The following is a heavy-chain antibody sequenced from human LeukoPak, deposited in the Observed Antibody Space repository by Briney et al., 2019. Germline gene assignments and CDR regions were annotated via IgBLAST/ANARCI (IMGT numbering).Heavy chain of an antibody. CDR2: INPNSGGT. V-gene: IGHV1-2*02. CDR3: ASNGYYYYYMDV. Sequence: ASVKVSCKASGYTFTSYGISWVRQAPGQGLEWMGWINPNSGGTNYAQKFQGRVTMTRDTSISTAYMELSRLRSDDTAVYYCASNGYYYYYMDVWGKGTTVTVSS. J-gene: IGHJ6*03. CDR1: GYTFTSYG.